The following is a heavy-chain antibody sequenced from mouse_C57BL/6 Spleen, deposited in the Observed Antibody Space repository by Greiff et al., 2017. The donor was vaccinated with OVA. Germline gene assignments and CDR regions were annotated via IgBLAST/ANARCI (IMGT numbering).Heavy chain of an antibody. CDR2: ISYDGSN. V-gene: IGHV3-6*01. CDR1: GYSITSGYY. J-gene: IGHJ4*01. D-gene: IGHD2-10*02. CDR3: ARDRGYGNYEYYYYAMDY. Sequence: DVKLQESGPGLVKPSQSLSLTCSVTGYSITSGYYWNWIRQFPGNKLEWMGYISYDGSNNYNPSLKNRISITRDTSKNQFFLKLNSVTTEDTATYYCARDRGYGNYEYYYYAMDYWGQGTSVTVSS.